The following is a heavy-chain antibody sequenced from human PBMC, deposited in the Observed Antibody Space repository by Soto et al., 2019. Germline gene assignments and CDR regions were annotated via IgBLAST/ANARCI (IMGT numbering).Heavy chain of an antibody. CDR2: IYYSGST. CDR1: GGSISSSSYY. J-gene: IGHJ4*02. D-gene: IGHD3-22*01. V-gene: IGHV4-39*01. Sequence: PSETLSLTCTVSGGSISSSSYYWGWIRQPPGKGLEWIGSIYYSGSTYYNPSLKSRVTISVDTSKNQFSLKLSSVTAADTAVYYCARQLSYYYDSSGGTFDYWGQGTLVTVSS. CDR3: ARQLSYYYDSSGGTFDY.